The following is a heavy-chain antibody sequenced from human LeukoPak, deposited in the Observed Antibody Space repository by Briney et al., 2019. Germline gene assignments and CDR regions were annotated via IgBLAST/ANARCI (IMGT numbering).Heavy chain of an antibody. CDR3: ARGLHYYGSGYYFDY. CDR2: INHSGST. Sequence: SETLSLTCAVYGGSFSGYYWSWIRQPPGKGLEWIGEINHSGSTNYNPSLKSRVTISVDTSKNQFSLKLSSVTAADTAVYYCARGLHYYGSGYYFDYWGQGTLVPVSS. V-gene: IGHV4-34*01. CDR1: GGSFSGYY. J-gene: IGHJ4*02. D-gene: IGHD3-10*01.